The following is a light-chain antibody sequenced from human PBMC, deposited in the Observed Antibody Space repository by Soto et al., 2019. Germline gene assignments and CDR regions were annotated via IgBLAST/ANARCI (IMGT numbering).Light chain of an antibody. CDR2: AAS. V-gene: IGKV1-9*01. CDR3: QQLNSYPIT. J-gene: IGKJ5*01. CDR1: QGLSSD. Sequence: DIQLTQSPSFLSASVGDRVTITCRASQGLSSDLPWYQQKPGKAPKLLIYAASTLQSGVPSRFSGSGSGTEFTLTTSSLQPEDFAIYYWQQLNSYPITLGQGTRMEIK.